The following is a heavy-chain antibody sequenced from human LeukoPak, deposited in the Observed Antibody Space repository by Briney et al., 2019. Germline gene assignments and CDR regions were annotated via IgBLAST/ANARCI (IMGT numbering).Heavy chain of an antibody. V-gene: IGHV3-33*01. D-gene: IGHD2-15*01. Sequence: PGRSLRLSCAASGFTFSSYGMHWVRQAPGKGLEWVAVIWYDGSNKYYADSVKGRFTISRDNSKNTLYLQMNSLRAEDTAVYYCARERSGYCSGGGCYSTHYNWFDPWGQGTLVTVSS. J-gene: IGHJ5*02. CDR1: GFTFSSYG. CDR2: IWYDGSNK. CDR3: ARERSGYCSGGGCYSTHYNWFDP.